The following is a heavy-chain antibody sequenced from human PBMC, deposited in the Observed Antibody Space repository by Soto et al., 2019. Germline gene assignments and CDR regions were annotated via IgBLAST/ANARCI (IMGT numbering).Heavy chain of an antibody. CDR2: ISWNSGSI. CDR1: GFTFDDYA. D-gene: IGHD3-16*02. Sequence: EVQLVESGGGLVQPGRSLRLSCAASGFTFDDYAMHWVRQAPGKGLEWVSGISWNSGSIGYADSVKGRFTISSDNAKNSLYMQMNSLRAEDTALYYCAKNFRLHLGELSYISTDAFDIWGQGTMVTVSS. J-gene: IGHJ3*02. V-gene: IGHV3-9*01. CDR3: AKNFRLHLGELSYISTDAFDI.